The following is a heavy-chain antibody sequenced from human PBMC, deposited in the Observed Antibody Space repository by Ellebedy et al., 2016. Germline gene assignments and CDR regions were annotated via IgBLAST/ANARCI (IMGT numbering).Heavy chain of an antibody. CDR3: TRDWGCGGGSCYSAYDY. D-gene: IGHD2-15*01. Sequence: GESLKISCAASGFTFSSYWMTWLRQAPGKGLEWVANIKTDGSETYYVDSLEGRFTISRDNAKNSLYLQMNSLRDEDTAVYYCTRDWGCGGGSCYSAYDYWGQGTLVTVSS. CDR2: IKTDGSET. J-gene: IGHJ4*02. V-gene: IGHV3-7*03. CDR1: GFTFSSYW.